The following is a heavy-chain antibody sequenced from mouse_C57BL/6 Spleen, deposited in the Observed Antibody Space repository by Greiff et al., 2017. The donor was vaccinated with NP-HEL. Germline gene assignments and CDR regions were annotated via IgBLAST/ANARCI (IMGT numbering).Heavy chain of an antibody. CDR2: INPNNGVT. V-gene: IGHV1-18*01. CDR1: GYTFTDYN. J-gene: IGHJ1*03. D-gene: IGHD1-1*01. Sequence: EVQGVESGPELVKPGASVKIPCKASGYTFTDYNMDWVKQSHGKSLEWIGDINPNNGVTIYNQKFKGKATLTVDKSSSTAYMELRSLTSEDTAVYYCARRGITTVVATPYWYFDVWGTGTTVTVSS. CDR3: ARRGITTVVATPYWYFDV.